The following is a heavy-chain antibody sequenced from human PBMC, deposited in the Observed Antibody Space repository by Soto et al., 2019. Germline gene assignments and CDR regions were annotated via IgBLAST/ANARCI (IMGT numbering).Heavy chain of an antibody. Sequence: QVQLQESGPGLVKPSETLSLTCTVSGGSVSSGSYYWSWIRQPPGKGLEWIGYSYYSGSTNYNTSLKSGVTISVDTSKNQFSLNLSSVTAADTAVYYCARDDHSTGAFDYWGQGTLVTVSS. J-gene: IGHJ4*02. V-gene: IGHV4-61*01. CDR1: GGSVSSGSYY. CDR3: ARDDHSTGAFDY. D-gene: IGHD4-17*01. CDR2: SYYSGST.